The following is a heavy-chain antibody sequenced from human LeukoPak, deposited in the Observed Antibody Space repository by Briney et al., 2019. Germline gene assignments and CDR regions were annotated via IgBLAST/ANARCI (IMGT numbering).Heavy chain of an antibody. CDR3: AREDYNESWFDP. CDR1: GGSISSGGYY. Sequence: SETLSLTCTVSGGSISSGGYYWSWIRQHPGKGLEWIGYIYYSGSTYYNPSLKSRVTISVDTSKNQFSLKVTSVTAADTAVYYCAREDYNESWFDPWGQGTLVTVSS. D-gene: IGHD4-11*01. CDR2: IYYSGST. J-gene: IGHJ5*02. V-gene: IGHV4-31*03.